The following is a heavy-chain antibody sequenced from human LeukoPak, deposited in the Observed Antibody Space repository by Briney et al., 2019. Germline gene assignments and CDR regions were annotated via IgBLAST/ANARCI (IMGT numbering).Heavy chain of an antibody. J-gene: IGHJ3*02. V-gene: IGHV4-4*02. CDR2: IYHSGST. Sequence: SGTLSLTCAVSGGSISSSNWWSWVRQPPGKGLEWIGEIYHSGSTNYNPSLKSRVTISVDKSKNQFSLKLSSVTAADTAVYYCARDHALVVPAARHDAFDIWGQGTMVTVSS. CDR1: GGSISSSNW. CDR3: ARDHALVVPAARHDAFDI. D-gene: IGHD2-2*01.